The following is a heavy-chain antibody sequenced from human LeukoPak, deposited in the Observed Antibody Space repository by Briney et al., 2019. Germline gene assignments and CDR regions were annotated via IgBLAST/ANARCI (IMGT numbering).Heavy chain of an antibody. J-gene: IGHJ6*03. D-gene: IGHD3-16*01. CDR2: IYYSGST. CDR3: ARGKVKGYYPTHNYYMDV. V-gene: IGHV4-39*01. CDR1: GGSISSSSYY. Sequence: SETLSLTCTVSGGSISSSSYYWGWIRQPPGKGLEWIGSIYYSGSTYYNPSLKSRVTISVDTSKNQFSLKLSSVTAADTAVYYCARGKVKGYYPTHNYYMDVWGKGTTVTVSS.